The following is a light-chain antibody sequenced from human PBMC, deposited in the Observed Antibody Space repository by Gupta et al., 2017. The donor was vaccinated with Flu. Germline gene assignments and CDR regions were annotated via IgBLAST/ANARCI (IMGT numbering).Light chain of an antibody. Sequence: ELVMTQSPATLSVSPGERATLSCRASQSVSNNLAWYHQKPGQAPRLLIYGASTRATGIPARFSGSGSGTEFTLTISSLQSEDFAVYYCQQYNNWPTWTFGQGTKVEIK. CDR1: QSVSNN. V-gene: IGKV3-15*01. CDR2: GAS. J-gene: IGKJ1*01. CDR3: QQYNNWPTWT.